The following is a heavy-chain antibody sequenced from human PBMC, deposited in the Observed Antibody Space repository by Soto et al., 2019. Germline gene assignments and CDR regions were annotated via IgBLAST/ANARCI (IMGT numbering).Heavy chain of an antibody. CDR3: AKKPPSSIQGWAFGMDV. CDR2: TFTGRST. Sequence: EVQLVETGGGLIQPGGSLRLSCLASGFSVTTNYIIWVRQPPGKGLEWVSTTFTGRSTHYADSVKGRFSISRDNSKNTVYLQMNNLRVEDTAVYYCAKKPPSSIQGWAFGMDVWCQGTTVSVSS. V-gene: IGHV3-53*02. J-gene: IGHJ6*02. CDR1: GFSVTTNY. D-gene: IGHD1-26*01.